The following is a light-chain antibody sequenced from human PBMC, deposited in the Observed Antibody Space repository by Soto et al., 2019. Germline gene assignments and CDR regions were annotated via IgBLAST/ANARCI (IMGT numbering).Light chain of an antibody. V-gene: IGKV1-5*03. CDR3: RQYNSNWT. CDR1: QSISSW. J-gene: IGKJ1*01. CDR2: KAS. Sequence: DIQITQSPSTLSASVGDRVTITCRASQSISSWLAWYQQKPGKAPKLLIYKASSLESGVPSRFSGSGSGTEFTLTISSLQPDDFATYYCRQYNSNWTLVQGTKV.